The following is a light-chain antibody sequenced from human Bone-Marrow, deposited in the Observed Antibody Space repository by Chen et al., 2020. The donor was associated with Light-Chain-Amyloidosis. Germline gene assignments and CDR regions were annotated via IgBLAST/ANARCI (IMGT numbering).Light chain of an antibody. CDR2: EVT. CDR3: SSYTITNTLV. J-gene: IGLJ1*01. CDR1: SSDVGGDNH. Sequence: QSALTQPASVSGSPGQSITISCTGTSSDVGGDNHVSWYQQHPDKAPKLMIYEVTNRPSWVPDRCAGSKCDNTASLTISGLQTEDEADCFCSSYTITNTLVFGSGTRVTVL. V-gene: IGLV2-14*01.